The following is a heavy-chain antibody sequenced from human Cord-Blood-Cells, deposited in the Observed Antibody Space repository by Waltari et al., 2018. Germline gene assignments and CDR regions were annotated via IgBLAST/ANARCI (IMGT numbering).Heavy chain of an antibody. CDR3: ARIPTGSYYGSGSYYFDY. J-gene: IGHJ4*02. Sequence: EVQLVESGGGLVQPGGSLRLSCAASGFTVSRNYMSWVRQAPGKGLEWVSVIYSGGSTYYADSVKGRFTISRHNSKNTLYLQMNSLRAEDTAVYYCARIPTGSYYGSGSYYFDYWGQGTLVTVSS. V-gene: IGHV3-53*04. D-gene: IGHD3-10*01. CDR1: GFTVSRNY. CDR2: IYSGGST.